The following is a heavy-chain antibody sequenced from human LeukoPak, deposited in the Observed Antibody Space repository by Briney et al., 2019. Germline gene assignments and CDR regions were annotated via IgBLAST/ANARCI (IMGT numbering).Heavy chain of an antibody. Sequence: VRXAPGXXXXXXXXXSGSGGSTYYADSVKGRFTISRDNSKNTLYLQMNSLRAEDTAVYYCAKDLLDDSSGYYSDYWGQGTLVTVSS. CDR3: AKDLLDDSSGYYSDY. V-gene: IGHV3-23*01. D-gene: IGHD3-22*01. CDR2: XSGSGGST. J-gene: IGHJ4*02.